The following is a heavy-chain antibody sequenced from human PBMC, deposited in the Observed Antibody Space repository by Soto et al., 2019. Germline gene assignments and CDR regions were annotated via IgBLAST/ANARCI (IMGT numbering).Heavy chain of an antibody. CDR1: GFTFSSYW. D-gene: IGHD2-15*01. CDR3: ASLGGSYYYYGMDV. J-gene: IGHJ6*02. V-gene: IGHV3-7*01. Sequence: EVQLVESGGGLVQPGGSLRLSCAASGFTFSSYWMSWVRQAPGKGLEWVANIKQDGSEKYYVDSVKGRFTISRDNGXNSLYLQMNSLRAEDTAVYYCASLGGSYYYYGMDVWGQGTTVTVSS. CDR2: IKQDGSEK.